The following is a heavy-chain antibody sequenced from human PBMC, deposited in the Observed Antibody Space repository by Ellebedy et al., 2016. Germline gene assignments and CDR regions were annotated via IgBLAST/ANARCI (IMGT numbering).Heavy chain of an antibody. CDR1: GFNFSSYN. Sequence: GGSPRLSCAASGFNFSSYNVNWVRQAPGKGLEWVSFISSSGRLIYYADSVKGRFAISRDSAKNSVCLQMNSLRVEDTAVYYCARGGNFFEYWGPGTPVTVSS. J-gene: IGHJ4*02. CDR3: ARGGNFFEY. CDR2: ISSSGRLI. V-gene: IGHV3-21*06. D-gene: IGHD4-23*01.